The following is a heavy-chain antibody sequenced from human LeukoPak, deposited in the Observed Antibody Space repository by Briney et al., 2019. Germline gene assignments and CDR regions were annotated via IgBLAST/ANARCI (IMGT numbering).Heavy chain of an antibody. V-gene: IGHV3-30-3*01. CDR1: GVTFSSYA. Sequence: GGSLRLSCAAAGVTFSSYAMHWVRQAPGKGLEWVAVISYDGSNKYYADSVKGRFTISRDNSKNTLYLQMNSLTAEDTAAYYCARDQGGNSTCGQGTLVTVSS. J-gene: IGHJ5*02. CDR3: ARDQGGNST. D-gene: IGHD2/OR15-2a*01. CDR2: ISYDGSNK.